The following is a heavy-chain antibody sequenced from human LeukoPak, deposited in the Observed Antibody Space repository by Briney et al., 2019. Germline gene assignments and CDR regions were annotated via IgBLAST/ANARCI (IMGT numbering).Heavy chain of an antibody. V-gene: IGHV4-34*01. CDR1: GGSFSGYY. D-gene: IGHD3-22*01. Sequence: SETLSLTCAVYGGSFSGYYWSWIRQPPGKGLEWIGEINHSGSTNYNPSLKSRVTISVDTSKNQFSLKLSSVTAADTAVYYCARGYHSSGYNWFDSWGQGTLVTVPS. CDR2: INHSGST. CDR3: ARGYHSSGYNWFDS. J-gene: IGHJ5*01.